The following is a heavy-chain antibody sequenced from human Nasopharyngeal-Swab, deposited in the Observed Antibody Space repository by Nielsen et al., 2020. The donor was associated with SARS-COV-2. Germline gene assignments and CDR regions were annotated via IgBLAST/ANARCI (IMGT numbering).Heavy chain of an antibody. CDR2: VYSSGST. D-gene: IGHD2/OR15-2a*01. Sequence: SCTVSGGSISSGDYSWSWVRQPAGKGLEWIGLVYSSGSTDYNPSLKSRVAISLDTSKNEVSLKLSSVTAADTALYYCARERGYYLLFNYYHYMDVWGKGTTVTVSS. CDR1: GGSISSGDYS. CDR3: ARERGYYLLFNYYHYMDV. V-gene: IGHV4-61*02. J-gene: IGHJ6*03.